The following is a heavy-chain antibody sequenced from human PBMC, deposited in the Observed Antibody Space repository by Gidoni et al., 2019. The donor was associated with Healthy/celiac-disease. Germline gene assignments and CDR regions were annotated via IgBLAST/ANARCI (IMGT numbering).Heavy chain of an antibody. CDR1: GFTFSSYG. D-gene: IGHD6-19*01. V-gene: IGHV3-33*01. CDR2: IWYDGSNK. J-gene: IGHJ6*02. CDR3: ARDKQWLVEYYYYGMDV. Sequence: QVQLVESGGGVVQPGRSLRLSCAASGFTFSSYGMHGVRQAPGKGLEWVAVIWYDGSNKYYADSVKGRFTISRDNSKNTLYLQMNSLRAEDTAVYYCARDKQWLVEYYYYGMDVWGQGTTVTVSS.